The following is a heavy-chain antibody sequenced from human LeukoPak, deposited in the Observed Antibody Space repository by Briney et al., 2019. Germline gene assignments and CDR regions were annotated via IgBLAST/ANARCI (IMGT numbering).Heavy chain of an antibody. CDR1: GGSISPYY. V-gene: IGHV4-59*01. D-gene: IGHD3-16*01. J-gene: IGHJ5*02. CDR3: ARGYMGGFDA. Sequence: PSETLSLTCSASGGSISPYYWSWIRQPPGKGPEWIGFIHYSGRTNYNPSLKSRVAMSVDASKKQFSLKLRFLTAEDTAVYFCARGYMGGFDAWGQGTLVTASS. CDR2: IHYSGRT.